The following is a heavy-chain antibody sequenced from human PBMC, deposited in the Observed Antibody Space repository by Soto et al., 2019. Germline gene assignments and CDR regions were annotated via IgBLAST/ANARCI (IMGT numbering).Heavy chain of an antibody. Sequence: SVKVSCKASGGTFSGYAISWVRQAPGQGLEWMGEIIPMFGTSNYAQKFQGRVTITADESTSTAYMELSSLRSEDTAVYYCARGSCSSTSCYKEYYFDLWGQGTLVTVSS. V-gene: IGHV1-69*13. CDR2: IIPMFGTS. CDR3: ARGSCSSTSCYKEYYFDL. D-gene: IGHD2-2*02. CDR1: GGTFSGYA. J-gene: IGHJ4*02.